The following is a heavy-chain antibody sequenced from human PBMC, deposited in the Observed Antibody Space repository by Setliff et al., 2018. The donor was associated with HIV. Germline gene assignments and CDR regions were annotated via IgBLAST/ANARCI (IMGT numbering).Heavy chain of an antibody. CDR2: FYGSDTT. J-gene: IGHJ6*03. Sequence: SETLSLTCAVSGGSIGDDNWWAWVRQPPGKGLEWIGEFYGSDTTNYNPSLKGRVTISVDRSKNQLSLNLTSVTAADTAVYYCARAAGGSGSYNRHYYYYYYMDVWGRGTTVTVS. CDR3: ARAAGGSGSYNRHYYYYYYMDV. V-gene: IGHV4-4*02. D-gene: IGHD3-10*01. CDR1: GGSIGDDNW.